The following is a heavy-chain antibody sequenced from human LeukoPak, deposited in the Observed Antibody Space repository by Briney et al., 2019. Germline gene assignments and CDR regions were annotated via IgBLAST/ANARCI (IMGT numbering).Heavy chain of an antibody. CDR3: ARASYYYDSSGYGDV. CDR1: GGTFSSYA. V-gene: IGHV1-69*01. D-gene: IGHD3-22*01. J-gene: IGHJ4*02. CDR2: IIPIFGTA. Sequence: ASVKVSCKASGGTFSSYAIRWVRQAPGQGLEWMGGIIPIFGTANYAQKFQGRVTITADESTSTAYMELSSLRSEDTAVYYCARASYYYDSSGYGDVWGQGTLVTVSS.